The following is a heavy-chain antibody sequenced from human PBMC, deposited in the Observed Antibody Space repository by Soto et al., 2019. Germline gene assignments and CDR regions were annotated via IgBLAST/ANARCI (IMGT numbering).Heavy chain of an antibody. Sequence: SGGSLRLSCAASGFTFSIYAMSWVRQAPGKGLEWLSTIGGSGGGTSHADFVRGRFTISRDNSRNTLYLQMNSLRAEDTAVYYCAKDAPGSGWLSDYWGRGTLVTVSS. D-gene: IGHD3-22*01. CDR3: AKDAPGSGWLSDY. V-gene: IGHV3-23*01. J-gene: IGHJ4*02. CDR2: IGGSGGGT. CDR1: GFTFSIYA.